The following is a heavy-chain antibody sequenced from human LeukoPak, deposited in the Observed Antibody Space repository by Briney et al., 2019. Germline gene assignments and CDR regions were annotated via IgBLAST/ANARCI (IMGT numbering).Heavy chain of an antibody. D-gene: IGHD6-13*01. CDR3: AKESSSWFAEYFQH. CDR2: ISYDGSNK. V-gene: IGHV3-30*18. CDR1: GFTFSSYG. J-gene: IGHJ1*01. Sequence: GGSLRLSCAASGFTFSSYGMHWVRQAPGKGLEGGAVISYDGSNKYYADSVKGRFTISRDNSKNTLYLQMNSLRAEDTAVYYCAKESSSWFAEYFQHWGQGTLVTVSS.